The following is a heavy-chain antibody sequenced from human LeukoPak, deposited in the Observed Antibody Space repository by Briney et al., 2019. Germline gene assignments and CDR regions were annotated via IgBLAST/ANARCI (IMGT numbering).Heavy chain of an antibody. D-gene: IGHD2-15*01. J-gene: IGHJ5*02. Sequence: ASVTVSCKASGYRFTSYGITWVRQAPGQGLEWMGWISAYNGNTNHAQKLQGRVTLTTDTSTSTAYMELGSLRSDDTAVYYCAREEYCSGGTCYSTMNWFDPWGQGTLVTVSS. V-gene: IGHV1-18*01. CDR3: AREEYCSGGTCYSTMNWFDP. CDR1: GYRFTSYG. CDR2: ISAYNGNT.